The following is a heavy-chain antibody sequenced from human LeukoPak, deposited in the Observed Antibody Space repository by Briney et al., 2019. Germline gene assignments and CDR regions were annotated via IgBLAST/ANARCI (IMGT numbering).Heavy chain of an antibody. CDR1: GGSISSYY. Sequence: SETLSLTCTVSGGSISSYYWSWIRPPPGKGLEWIGYIYYSGSTNYNPSLKSRVTISVDTSNNQFSLKLRSVTAADTAVYYCARPGPSSAAFDTWGQGTMVTV. J-gene: IGHJ3*02. CDR3: ARPGPSSAAFDT. D-gene: IGHD3-22*01. V-gene: IGHV4-59*08. CDR2: IYYSGST.